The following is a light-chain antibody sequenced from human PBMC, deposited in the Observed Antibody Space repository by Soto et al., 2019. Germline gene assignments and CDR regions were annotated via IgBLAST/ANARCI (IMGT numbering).Light chain of an antibody. V-gene: IGKV1-5*03. CDR1: QSISNW. J-gene: IGKJ2*01. Sequence: DIQMTQSPSTLSASVGDTVTITCRASQSISNWLAWYQQKPGQAPKLLIHKASTLESGVPSRFSGSGSGTEFTLTISSLQPDDFATFYCQQYARLPYTFGQGTKLEIK. CDR2: KAS. CDR3: QQYARLPYT.